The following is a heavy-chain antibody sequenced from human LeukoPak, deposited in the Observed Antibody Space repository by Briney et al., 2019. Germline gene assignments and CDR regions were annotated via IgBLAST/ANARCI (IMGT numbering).Heavy chain of an antibody. D-gene: IGHD5-18*01. CDR3: ARGISYSYGYYFDY. J-gene: IGHJ4*02. V-gene: IGHV1-18*01. CDR1: GYTFTSYG. Sequence: GASVKVSCKASGYTFTSYGISWVRQAPGQGLEWMGWISAYNGNTNYAQNLQGRVTMTTDTSTSTAYMELRSLRSDDTAVYNCARGISYSYGYYFDYWGQGTLVTVSS. CDR2: ISAYNGNT.